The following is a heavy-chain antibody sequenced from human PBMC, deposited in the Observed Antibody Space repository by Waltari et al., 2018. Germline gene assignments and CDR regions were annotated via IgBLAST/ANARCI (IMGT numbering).Heavy chain of an antibody. D-gene: IGHD1-26*01. CDR2: FSGSGDNT. CDR3: TKDLYSWSYDF. CDR1: GFNFSGNA. Sequence: EVQLLESGGGLVQPGGSLRLSSAASGFNFSGNAMSWVRQAPGKGLEWVSAFSGSGDNTYYADSVKGRFTISRDNSQNTLFLQMNSLRADDTAVYYCTKDLYSWSYDFWGQGTLVTVSS. J-gene: IGHJ4*02. V-gene: IGHV3-23*01.